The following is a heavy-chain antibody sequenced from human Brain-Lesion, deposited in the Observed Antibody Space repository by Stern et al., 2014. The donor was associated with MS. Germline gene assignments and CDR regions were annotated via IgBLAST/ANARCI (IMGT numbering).Heavy chain of an antibody. CDR2: INPNTGGT. Sequence: VHLVESGAEVKKPGASVKVSCKTSGYIFTGYYIHWVRQAPGQGLEWMAWINPNTGGTKYAQKFQGTVTMSRDTSISTAYVELSSLTSDDTAVYYCARDQRGITIFGVVTDYYYLGMDVWGQGTTVTVSS. V-gene: IGHV1-2*02. CDR1: GYIFTGYY. CDR3: ARDQRGITIFGVVTDYYYLGMDV. D-gene: IGHD3-3*01. J-gene: IGHJ6*02.